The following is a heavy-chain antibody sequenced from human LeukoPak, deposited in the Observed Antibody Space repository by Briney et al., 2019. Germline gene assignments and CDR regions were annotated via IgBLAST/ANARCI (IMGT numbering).Heavy chain of an antibody. V-gene: IGHV3-15*07. D-gene: IGHD2-15*01. CDR2: IKSKTVGGTT. CDR1: GLTLSTVW. J-gene: IGHJ4*02. CDR3: TQGGGQYFDY. Sequence: KPGGSLRLSCAVSGLTLSTVWMNWVRQAPGKGLEWVGLIKSKTVGGTTDFAAPVKGRFTMSRDDSKNTLYLQMNSLTSEDTAVYYCTQGGGQYFDYWGQVTLVTVSS.